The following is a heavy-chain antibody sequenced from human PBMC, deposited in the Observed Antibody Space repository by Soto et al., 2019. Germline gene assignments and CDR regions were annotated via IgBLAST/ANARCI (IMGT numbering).Heavy chain of an antibody. D-gene: IGHD6-25*01. Sequence: EVQLVESGGGLIQPGGSLRLSCAVSGFTVSNNYMSWVRQAPGKGLEGVSVIYSGGYTAYGDSVKGRFTISRDNSKNKLYHQMNCRGAADPAVYYWATQRGGGGYWGQGTLVTVSS. CDR1: GFTVSNNY. CDR3: ATQRGGGGY. CDR2: IYSGGYT. V-gene: IGHV3-53*01. J-gene: IGHJ4*02.